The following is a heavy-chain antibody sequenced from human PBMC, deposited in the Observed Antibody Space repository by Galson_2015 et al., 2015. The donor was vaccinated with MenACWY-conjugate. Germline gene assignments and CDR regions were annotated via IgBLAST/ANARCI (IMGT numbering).Heavy chain of an antibody. CDR1: GFTVSSNY. J-gene: IGHJ6*02. D-gene: IGHD2-2*01. CDR3: ARVSTRDYYYGMDV. CDR2: IYSGGST. Sequence: SLRLSCAASGFTVSSNYMSWVRQAPGKGLEWVSVIYSGGSTYYADSVKGRFTISRDNSKNTLYLQMNSLRAEDTAVYYCARVSTRDYYYGMDVWGQGTTVTVSS. V-gene: IGHV3-53*01.